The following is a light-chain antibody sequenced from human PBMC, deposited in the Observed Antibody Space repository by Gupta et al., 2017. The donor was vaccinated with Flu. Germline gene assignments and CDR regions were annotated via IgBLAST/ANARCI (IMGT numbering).Light chain of an antibody. J-gene: IGLJ3*02. Sequence: QSLLPQPPSVSAASGQKVTISCSGTSSNIGKNYVAWYQQFPGTAPKLLIYDNNKRPSGMPDRFAGSKSGTSATLDITGLQTGDEADYYCGTWDSSGSVYGVFGGGTKLTVL. V-gene: IGLV1-51*01. CDR2: DNN. CDR1: SSNIGKNY. CDR3: GTWDSSGSVYGV.